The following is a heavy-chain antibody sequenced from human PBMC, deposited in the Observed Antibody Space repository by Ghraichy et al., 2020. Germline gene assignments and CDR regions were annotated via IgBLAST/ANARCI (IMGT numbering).Heavy chain of an antibody. CDR3: ASGTVVVGKPYAFDL. J-gene: IGHJ3*01. V-gene: IGHV3-21*01. CDR2: VSSKSNYI. CDR1: GFTFSSYS. Sequence: GGSLRLSCTASGFTFSSYSMNWVRQAPGKGLEWVSSVSSKSNYIYYADAVKGRFTISRDNAKNSVYLQMNSVRAEDTALYFCASGTVVVGKPYAFDLWGQGTKVTVSS. D-gene: IGHD2-15*01.